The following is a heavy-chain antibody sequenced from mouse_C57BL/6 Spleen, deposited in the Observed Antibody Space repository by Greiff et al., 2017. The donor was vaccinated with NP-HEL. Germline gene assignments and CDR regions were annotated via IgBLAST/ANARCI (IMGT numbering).Heavy chain of an antibody. D-gene: IGHD2-4*01. J-gene: IGHJ4*01. Sequence: EVKLMESGGGLVKPGGSLKLSCAASGFTFSDYGMHWVRQAPEKGLEWVAYISSGSSTIYYADTVKGRFTISRDNAKNTLFLQMTSLRSEDTAMYYCARPDDYEESAMDYWGQGTSVTVSS. CDR1: GFTFSDYG. V-gene: IGHV5-17*01. CDR3: ARPDDYEESAMDY. CDR2: ISSGSSTI.